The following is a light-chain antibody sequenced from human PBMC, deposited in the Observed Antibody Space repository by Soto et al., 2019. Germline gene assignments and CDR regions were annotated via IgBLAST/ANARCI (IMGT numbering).Light chain of an antibody. CDR1: QSIRSN. Sequence: EIVMTQSPDTLSVSPGEGATLSCRVSQSIRSNLAWYQQRPGQAPRLLMYGASTRADGIPARFTGSGSGTEFTLTISSLQSEDFALYYCQQYHIWPPWTSGQGTKVDIK. CDR3: QQYHIWPPWT. CDR2: GAS. V-gene: IGKV3-15*01. J-gene: IGKJ1*01.